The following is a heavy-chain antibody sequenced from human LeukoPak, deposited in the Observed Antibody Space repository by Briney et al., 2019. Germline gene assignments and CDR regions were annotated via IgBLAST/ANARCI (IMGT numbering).Heavy chain of an antibody. V-gene: IGHV3-7*01. J-gene: IGHJ4*02. Sequence: PGGSLRLSCAASGFTFSSYWMSWVRQAPGKGLEWVANIKQDGSGKYYVDSVKGRFTISRDNAKNSLYLQMNSLRAEDTAVYYCARDWNYYDSSGYYYPEDYFDYWGQGTLVTVSS. CDR3: ARDWNYYDSSGYYYPEDYFDY. D-gene: IGHD3-22*01. CDR2: IKQDGSGK. CDR1: GFTFSSYW.